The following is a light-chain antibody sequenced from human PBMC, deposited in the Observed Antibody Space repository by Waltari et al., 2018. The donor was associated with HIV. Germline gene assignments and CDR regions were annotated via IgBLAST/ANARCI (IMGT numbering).Light chain of an antibody. CDR2: DVT. J-gene: IGLJ2*01. Sequence: QSVLTQPASVSGAPGHSITISCTGTASDFGDYTYVSWYQQLPGKAPKLVIYDVTQRPSGISHRFSGSRSVTTASLTISGLQAEDEADYYCSSYARNSPWLFGGGTKLTVL. CDR3: SSYARNSPWL. CDR1: ASDFGDYTY. V-gene: IGLV2-14*03.